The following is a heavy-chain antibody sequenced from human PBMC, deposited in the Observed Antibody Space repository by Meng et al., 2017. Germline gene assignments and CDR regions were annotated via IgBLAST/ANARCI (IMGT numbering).Heavy chain of an antibody. D-gene: IGHD6-19*01. CDR2: INTKTGKP. V-gene: IGHV7-4-1*02. CDR3: ARAHSSGWYSFFDY. CDR1: GYTFSTNV. J-gene: IGHJ4*02. Sequence: VQVLQSGSELKEPGASVKVSCKASGYTFSTNVMNWVRQAPGQGLEWMGWINTKTGKPTYAQGFTGRLAFSLDTSASTAFLQINSLKAEDTAVYYCARAHSSGWYSFFDYWGQGTLVTVSS.